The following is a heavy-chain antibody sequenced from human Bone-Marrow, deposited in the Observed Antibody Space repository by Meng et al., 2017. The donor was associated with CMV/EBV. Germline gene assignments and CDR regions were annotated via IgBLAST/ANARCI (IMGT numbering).Heavy chain of an antibody. J-gene: IGHJ6*02. Sequence: GGSLRLSCAASGFTFSSYAMSWVRQAPGKGLEWVSVIYSGGSSTYYADSVKGRFTISRDNSKTTLYLQMNSLRAEDTAVYYCAKRDGGMDVWGQGTTVTVSS. CDR2: IYSGGSST. CDR1: GFTFSSYA. V-gene: IGHV3-23*03. CDR3: AKRDGGMDV.